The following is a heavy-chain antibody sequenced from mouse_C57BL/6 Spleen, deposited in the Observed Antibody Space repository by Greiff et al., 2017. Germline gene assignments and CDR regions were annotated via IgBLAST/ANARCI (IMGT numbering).Heavy chain of an antibody. V-gene: IGHV1-80*01. D-gene: IGHD4-1*01. CDR1: GYAFSSYW. CDR2: IYPGDGDT. CDR3: ARGGLTGTRFAY. J-gene: IGHJ3*01. Sequence: VQLQESGAELVKPGASVKISCKASGYAFSSYWMNWVKQRPGKGLEWIGQIYPGDGDTNYNGKFKGKATLTADKSSSTAYMQRSSLTSEDSAVYFCARGGLTGTRFAYWGQGTLVTVSA.